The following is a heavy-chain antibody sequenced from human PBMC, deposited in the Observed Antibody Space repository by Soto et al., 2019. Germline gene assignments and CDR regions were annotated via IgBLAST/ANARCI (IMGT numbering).Heavy chain of an antibody. CDR3: AKDISPGTTRGAPTFDY. CDR1: GFTFDDYT. D-gene: IGHD1-7*01. V-gene: IGHV3-43*01. CDR2: ISWDGGST. J-gene: IGHJ4*02. Sequence: GGSLRLSCAASGFTFDDYTMHWVRQAPGKGLEWVSLISWDGGSTYYADSVKGRFTISRDNSKNSLYLQMNSLRTEDTALYYCAKDISPGTTRGAPTFDYWGQGTLVTVSS.